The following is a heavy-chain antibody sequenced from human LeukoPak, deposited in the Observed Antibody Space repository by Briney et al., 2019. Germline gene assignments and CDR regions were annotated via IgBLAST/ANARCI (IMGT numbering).Heavy chain of an antibody. CDR2: IGTAGDT. CDR1: GFTFSSYA. J-gene: IGHJ4*02. Sequence: GGSLRLSCAASGFTFSSYAMSWVRQAPGKGLEWVSTIGTAGDTYYPGSVKGRFTISREDAKNSLYLQMNILKAGDTAVYYCARGGPGYYLDYWGQGTLVTVSP. V-gene: IGHV3-13*01. CDR3: ARGGPGYYLDY.